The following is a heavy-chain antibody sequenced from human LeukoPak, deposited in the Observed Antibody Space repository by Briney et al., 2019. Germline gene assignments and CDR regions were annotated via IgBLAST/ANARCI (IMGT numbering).Heavy chain of an antibody. Sequence: GGSLRLSCAASGFTFSSYAMHWVRQAPGKGLEWVAVISYDGSNKYYADSVRGRFTISRDNSKNTLYLQMNSLRAEDTAVYYCARDSAVAGTGDYWGQGTLVTVSS. CDR3: ARDSAVAGTGDY. CDR1: GFTFSSYA. V-gene: IGHV3-30-3*01. D-gene: IGHD6-19*01. CDR2: ISYDGSNK. J-gene: IGHJ4*02.